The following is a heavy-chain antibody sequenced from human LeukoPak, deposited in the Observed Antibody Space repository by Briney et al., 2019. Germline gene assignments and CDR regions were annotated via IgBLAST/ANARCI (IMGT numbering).Heavy chain of an antibody. J-gene: IGHJ4*02. CDR2: IKKKTDGGTT. CDR1: GLTVSSNS. D-gene: IGHD2/OR15-2a*01. CDR3: TTDPILL. V-gene: IGHV3-15*01. Sequence: GGSLRLSCTVSGLTVSSNSMSWVRQAPGKGLEWVGRIKKKTDGGTTDFAAPVKGRFTISRDDSKNTVYLQMNSLKIEDTAVYYCTTDPILLWGQGTLVTVSS.